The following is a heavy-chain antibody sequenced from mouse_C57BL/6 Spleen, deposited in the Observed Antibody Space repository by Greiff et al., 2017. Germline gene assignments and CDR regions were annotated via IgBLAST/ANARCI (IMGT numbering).Heavy chain of an antibody. CDR1: GYTFTSYW. V-gene: IGHV1-69*01. CDR2: IDPSDSYT. Sequence: VQLQQPGAELVMPGASVKLSCKASGYTFTSYWMHWVKQRPGQGLEWIGEIDPSDSYTNYNQKFTGKSTLTVDKSSSTASMQLSSLTSEDSAVYYCTRVITRDYAMDYWGQGTSVTVSS. CDR3: TRVITRDYAMDY. J-gene: IGHJ4*01. D-gene: IGHD1-1*01.